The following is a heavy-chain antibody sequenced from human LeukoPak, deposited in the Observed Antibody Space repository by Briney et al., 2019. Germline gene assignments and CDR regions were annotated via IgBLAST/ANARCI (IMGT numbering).Heavy chain of an antibody. CDR3: VRIPNSANFPNWFDP. CDR1: GFTFSSST. V-gene: IGHV3-21*01. D-gene: IGHD4/OR15-4a*01. CDR2: ISSSSDYI. Sequence: PGGSLRLSCAASGFTFSSSTMNWVRRAPGKGLECVSSISSSSDYIYYADSVKGQFTISRDNAKNSLYLQMNSLRAEDTAVYYCVRIPNSANFPNWFDPSRQGTLVTVSS. J-gene: IGHJ5*02.